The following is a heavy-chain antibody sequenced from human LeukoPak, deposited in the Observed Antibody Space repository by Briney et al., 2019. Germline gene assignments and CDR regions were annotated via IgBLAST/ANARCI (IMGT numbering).Heavy chain of an antibody. D-gene: IGHD2-15*01. CDR2: INPNSGGT. CDR3: ARAGWYCSGGSCLVDWFDP. Sequence: ASVKVSCKASGYTFTGYYMHWVRQAPGPGLEWMGWINPNSGGTNYAQKFQGRVTMTRDTSISTAYMELSRLRSDDTAVYYCARAGWYCSGGSCLVDWFDPWGQGTLVTVSS. V-gene: IGHV1-2*02. J-gene: IGHJ5*02. CDR1: GYTFTGYY.